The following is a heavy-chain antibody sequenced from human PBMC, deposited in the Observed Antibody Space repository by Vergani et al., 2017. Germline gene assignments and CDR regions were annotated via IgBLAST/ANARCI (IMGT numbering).Heavy chain of an antibody. CDR2: IYPGDSNT. D-gene: IGHD2-21*02. Sequence: EVMLVQSGAEVKKPGESLKISCQGSGYTFTNYWIGWVRQMPGKGLEWMGVIYPGDSNTRYSPDFPGQVNFPAAKSINTAYLQWSSLEASVTAMYYCARHPYTPLCTAIDCPKWFDPWGQGTLVTVSS. CDR1: GYTFTNYW. V-gene: IGHV5-51*01. CDR3: ARHPYTPLCTAIDCPKWFDP. J-gene: IGHJ5*02.